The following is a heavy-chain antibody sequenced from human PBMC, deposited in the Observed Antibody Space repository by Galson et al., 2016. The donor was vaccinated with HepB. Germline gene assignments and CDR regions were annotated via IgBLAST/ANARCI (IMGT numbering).Heavy chain of an antibody. D-gene: IGHD3-10*01. V-gene: IGHV1-69*06. J-gene: IGHJ6*02. CDR3: ARVLFGSGSYWCLDV. Sequence: RQAPGQGLEWMGGIIPLFGATNYAQKFQGRVTITADKSTTTVYMDLSSLRSEDTAVYYCARVLFGSGSYWCLDVWGQGTTVTVSS. CDR2: IIPLFGAT.